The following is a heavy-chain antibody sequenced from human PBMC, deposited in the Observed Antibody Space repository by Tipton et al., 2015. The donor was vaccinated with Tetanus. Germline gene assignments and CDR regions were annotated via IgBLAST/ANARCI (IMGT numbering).Heavy chain of an antibody. CDR1: GEALGTGDRN. CDR3: ARIHDFLSGHFDF. Sequence: GEALGTGDRNWSWIRQPPGKGLEWLAYVSSSGSTNSNYSLKSRITMSRDTSKNQFSLKLASVTAADTAVYYCARIHDFLSGHFDFWGQGTLVTVSS. V-gene: IGHV4-61*08. J-gene: IGHJ4*02. D-gene: IGHD3-3*01. CDR2: VSSSGST.